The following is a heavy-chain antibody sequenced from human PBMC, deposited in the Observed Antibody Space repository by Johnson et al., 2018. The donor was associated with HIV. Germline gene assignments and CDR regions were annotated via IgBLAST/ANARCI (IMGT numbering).Heavy chain of an antibody. V-gene: IGHV3-30*18. CDR3: AKGGGCGGDCYSGYDAFDI. CDR2: MSFDESNK. D-gene: IGHD2-21*01. Sequence: QVQLVESGGGVVQPGRSLRLSCAASGFTFSSYGMHWVRQAPGKGLEWVAVMSFDESNKYYADSVTGRFTISRDNSKNTLYLQMNSLRVEDTAVYYCAKGGGCGGDCYSGYDAFDIWGRGTMVTVSS. J-gene: IGHJ3*02. CDR1: GFTFSSYG.